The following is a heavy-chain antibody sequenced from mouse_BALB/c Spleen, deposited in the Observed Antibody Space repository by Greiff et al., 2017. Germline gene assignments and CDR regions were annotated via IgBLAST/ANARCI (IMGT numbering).Heavy chain of an antibody. CDR3: ARQSRLRSFAY. V-gene: IGHV5-6*02. CDR2: ISSGGSYT. J-gene: IGHJ3*01. CDR1: GFTFSSYG. Sequence: DVKLVESGGDLVKPGGSLKLSCAASGFTFSSYGMSWVRQTPDKRLEWVATISSGGSYTYYPDSVKGRFTISRDNAKNTLYLQMSSLKSEDTAMYYCARQSRLRSFAYWGQGTLVTVSA. D-gene: IGHD2-4*01.